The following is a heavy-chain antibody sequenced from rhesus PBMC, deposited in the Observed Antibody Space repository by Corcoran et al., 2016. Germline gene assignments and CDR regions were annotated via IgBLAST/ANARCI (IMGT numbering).Heavy chain of an antibody. V-gene: IGHV4-165*01. Sequence: QVQLQESGPGLVKPSETLSLTCAVSGGSISGYWWGWIRQPPGKGLAGIGYIGGSSGRTYDNPSLKRRVTIATDTSKNQFSLKLSSVTAADTAVYYCAIVGYVDGLDSWGQGVVVTVSS. CDR1: GGSISGYW. D-gene: IGHD3-34*01. CDR3: AIVGYVDGLDS. CDR2: IGGSSGRT. J-gene: IGHJ6*01.